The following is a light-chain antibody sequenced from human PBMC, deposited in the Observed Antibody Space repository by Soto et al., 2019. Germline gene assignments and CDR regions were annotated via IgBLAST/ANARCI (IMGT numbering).Light chain of an antibody. V-gene: IGLV8-61*01. J-gene: IGLJ2*01. CDR1: SGSVSTNYY. CDR2: NTN. CDR3: VLYMGLGISV. Sequence: TVVTQEPSFSVSPGGTVTFTCGLSSGSVSTNYYPSWYQQTPGQAPRTLIYNTNSRSSGVPDRFSGSILGNKAALTITRAQADDESDYYCVLYMGLGISVFGGGTKLTVL.